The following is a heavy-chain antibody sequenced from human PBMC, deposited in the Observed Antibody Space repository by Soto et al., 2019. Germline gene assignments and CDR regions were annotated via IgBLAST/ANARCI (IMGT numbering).Heavy chain of an antibody. Sequence: QVQLQESGPGLVKPSETLSLTCAVSGGSISNYYWSWIRQPAGKGLEWIGRFYASGYTNYNPSLKCRVTMSLDISKNQFSLRLSSVTAADTAVYYCARGNQVAMSDYWGQGTLVTVSS. CDR2: FYASGYT. J-gene: IGHJ4*02. V-gene: IGHV4-4*07. CDR1: GGSISNYY. CDR3: ARGNQVAMSDY.